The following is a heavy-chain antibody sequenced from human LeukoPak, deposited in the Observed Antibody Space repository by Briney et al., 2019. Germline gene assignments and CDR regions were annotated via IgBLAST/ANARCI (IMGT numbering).Heavy chain of an antibody. D-gene: IGHD5-18*01. CDR2: IYYSGST. Sequence: SETLSLTCTVSGGSISSYYWSWIRQPPGKGMEWIGYIYYSGSTNYNPSLKSRVTISVDTSKNQFSLKLNSVTAADTAVYYCARRASCTAMGGYYFDYWGQGTLVTVSS. J-gene: IGHJ4*02. CDR1: GGSISSYY. CDR3: ARRASCTAMGGYYFDY. V-gene: IGHV4-59*08.